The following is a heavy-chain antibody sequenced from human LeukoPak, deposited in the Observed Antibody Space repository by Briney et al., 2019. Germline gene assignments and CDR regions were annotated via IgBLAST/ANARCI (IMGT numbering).Heavy chain of an antibody. CDR3: ARDFTVTANWFDP. Sequence: GGSLRLSCAASGFTFSDYYMSWIRQAPGKGLEWASYISSSGSTIYYADSVKGRFTISRDNAKNSLYLQMNSLRAEDTAVYYCARDFTVTANWFDPWGQGTLVTVSS. D-gene: IGHD4-11*01. J-gene: IGHJ5*02. CDR1: GFTFSDYY. V-gene: IGHV3-11*01. CDR2: ISSSGSTI.